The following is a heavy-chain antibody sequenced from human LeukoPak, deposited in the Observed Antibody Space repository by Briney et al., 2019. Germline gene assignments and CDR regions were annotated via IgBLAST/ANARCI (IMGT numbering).Heavy chain of an antibody. J-gene: IGHJ6*03. V-gene: IGHV3-21*01. CDR3: ARARSLPRYYYYYYMDV. CDR2: ISSSSSYI. CDR1: GFTFSSYS. Sequence: PGGSLRLSCAASGFTFSSYSMNWVRQAPGKGLEWVSSISSSSSYIYYADSVKGRFTISRDNAKNSLYLQMNSLRAEDTAVYYCARARSLPRYYYYYYMDVWGKGTTVTVSS.